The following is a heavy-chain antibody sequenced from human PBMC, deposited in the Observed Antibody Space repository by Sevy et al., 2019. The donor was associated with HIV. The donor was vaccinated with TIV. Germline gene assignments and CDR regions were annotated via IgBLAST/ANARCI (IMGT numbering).Heavy chain of an antibody. Sequence: GGSLRLSCAASGFTFSSYAMSWVRQAPGKGLEWVSAISGSGGSTYYADSVKGRFTISRDNSKNTLYLQMNSLRAEDTAVYYCATLERRMRVTDGMDVWGQGTTVTVSS. D-gene: IGHD2-21*02. CDR1: GFTFSSYA. CDR3: ATLERRMRVTDGMDV. J-gene: IGHJ6*02. V-gene: IGHV3-23*01. CDR2: ISGSGGST.